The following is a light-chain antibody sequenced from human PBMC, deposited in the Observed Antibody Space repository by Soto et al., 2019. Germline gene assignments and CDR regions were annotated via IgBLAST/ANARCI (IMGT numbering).Light chain of an antibody. V-gene: IGKV1-39*01. J-gene: IGKJ1*01. CDR2: AAS. Sequence: DIQMTQSPSSLSASVGDRVTITCRASQSISSYLNWYQQKPGKAPKLLIYAASSLQSGAPSRSSGSGYGKDFTLTIRSMQPEDFANYYCKHSYTYPWQFGQGTKV. CDR1: QSISSY. CDR3: KHSYTYPWQ.